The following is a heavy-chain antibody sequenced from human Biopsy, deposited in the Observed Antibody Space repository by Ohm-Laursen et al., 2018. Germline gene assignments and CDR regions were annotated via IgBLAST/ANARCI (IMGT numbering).Heavy chain of an antibody. CDR2: KHYRGGS. V-gene: IGHV4-39*01. D-gene: IGHD2-21*02. CDR1: GDSVTSDNYF. Sequence: SDTLSLTCTVSGDSVTSDNYFWAWIRQPPGKGLEWIGSKHYRGGSYSNPSLRSRVAMSADTAKNQISLTLASVTAADTAVYFCARHVVLTKPRRAFDIWGQGTVVTVSS. J-gene: IGHJ3*02. CDR3: ARHVVLTKPRRAFDI.